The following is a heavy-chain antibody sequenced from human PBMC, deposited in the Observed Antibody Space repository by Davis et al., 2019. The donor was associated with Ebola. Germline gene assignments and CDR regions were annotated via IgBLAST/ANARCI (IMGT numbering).Heavy chain of an antibody. D-gene: IGHD4-17*01. CDR1: GGSFSGYY. V-gene: IGHV4-34*01. CDR2: INYSGST. Sequence: PGGSLRLSCAVYGGSFSGYYWSWIRQPPGKGLEWIGEINYSGSTNYNPSLKSRVTISVDTSKNQFSLKLSSVTAADTAVYYCARDYGDYLNWFDPWGQGTLVTVSS. J-gene: IGHJ5*02. CDR3: ARDYGDYLNWFDP.